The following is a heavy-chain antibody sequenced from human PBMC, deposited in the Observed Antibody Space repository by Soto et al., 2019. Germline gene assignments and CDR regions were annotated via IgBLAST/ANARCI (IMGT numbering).Heavy chain of an antibody. J-gene: IGHJ4*02. CDR2: ISGSPSST. Sequence: PGGSLRLSCAASGFTFSTYAMSWVRQTPGKGLEWVSAISGSPSSTYYADSVKGQFTISRDNSKKTLFLQMSSLRAEDTAVYYCAKDGYDSSGDLYYFHYWGQGTLVTVYS. CDR3: AKDGYDSSGDLYYFHY. CDR1: GFTFSTYA. V-gene: IGHV3-23*01. D-gene: IGHD3-22*01.